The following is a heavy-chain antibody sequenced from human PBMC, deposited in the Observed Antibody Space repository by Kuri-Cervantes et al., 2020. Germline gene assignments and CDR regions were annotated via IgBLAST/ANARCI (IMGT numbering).Heavy chain of an antibody. V-gene: IGHV1-24*01. CDR2: FDPEDGET. J-gene: IGHJ3*02. CDR3: ATQGGELLYAFDI. CDR1: GGTFSRYG. Sequence: ASVKVSCKASGGTFSRYGINWVRQAPGQGLEWMGGFDPEDGETIYAQKFQGRVTMTEDTSTDTAYMELSSLRSEDTAVYYCATQGGELLYAFDIWGQGTMVTVSS. D-gene: IGHD1-7*01.